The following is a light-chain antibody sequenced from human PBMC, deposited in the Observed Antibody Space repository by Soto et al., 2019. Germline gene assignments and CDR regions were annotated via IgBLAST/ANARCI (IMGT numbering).Light chain of an antibody. Sequence: QSALTQPASVSGSPGQSITISCTGTSSDVGGYNYVSWYQQHPGKAPKLILYEVSNRPSGVSNRFSGSKSGNTASLTISGLQAEDVADYYCSSYTDVVTLEVFGPGTKVTVL. CDR3: SSYTDVVTLEV. CDR2: EVS. J-gene: IGLJ1*01. CDR1: SSDVGGYNY. V-gene: IGLV2-14*01.